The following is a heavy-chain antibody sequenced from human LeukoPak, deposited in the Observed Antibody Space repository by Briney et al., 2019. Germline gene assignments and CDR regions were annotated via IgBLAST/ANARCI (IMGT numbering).Heavy chain of an antibody. CDR3: ARDRRPDYFDY. V-gene: IGHV3-21*01. Sequence: GGSLRLSCAASAFTFSSYSMNWVRQAPGKGLEWVSSISSSGSYIYYADSVKGRFTISRDNAKNSLYLQMNSLRAEDTAVYYCARDRRPDYFDYWGQGTLVTVSS. J-gene: IGHJ4*02. D-gene: IGHD1-14*01. CDR2: ISSSGSYI. CDR1: AFTFSSYS.